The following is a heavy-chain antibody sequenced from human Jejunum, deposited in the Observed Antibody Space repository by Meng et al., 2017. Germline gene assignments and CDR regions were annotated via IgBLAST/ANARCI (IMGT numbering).Heavy chain of an antibody. V-gene: IGHV3-23*01. D-gene: IGHD3-10*01. CDR2: ISISGGTT. J-gene: IGHJ4*02. Sequence: SLKISCAAAGFTFRSYAMNWVRQAPGKGLEWVSGISISGGTTYYADSVKGRFTISRDNSKNTLHLQMNSLRAEDTAVYYCANEIDPGSYGVFDSWGQGTLVTVSS. CDR1: GFTFRSYA. CDR3: ANEIDPGSYGVFDS.